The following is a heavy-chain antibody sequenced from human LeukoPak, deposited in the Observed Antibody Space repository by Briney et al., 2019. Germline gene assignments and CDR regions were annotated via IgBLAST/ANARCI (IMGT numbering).Heavy chain of an antibody. Sequence: GGSLRLSCAASGFTFSSYEINWVRQAPGKGLEWVSYISSSGGTIYYADSVKGRFTISRDNAKNSLYLQMNSLRAEDTAVYYCARGGYDFWSGYYEVGLDYWGQGTLGTVSS. CDR2: ISSSGGTI. D-gene: IGHD3-3*01. V-gene: IGHV3-48*03. CDR3: ARGGYDFWSGYYEVGLDY. CDR1: GFTFSSYE. J-gene: IGHJ4*02.